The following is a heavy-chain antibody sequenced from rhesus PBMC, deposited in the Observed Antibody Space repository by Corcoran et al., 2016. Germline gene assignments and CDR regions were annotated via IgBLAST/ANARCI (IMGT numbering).Heavy chain of an antibody. CDR2: ISGRGGST. CDR1: GGSISSTY. J-gene: IGHJ4*01. CDR3: ARERQRLVYFDY. Sequence: QLQLQESGPGLVKPSATLSLPCAVSGGSISSTYWSWIRQPPGKGLEGIGRISGRGGSTHHHPPLKSRVTLATDTGKNQCSRKRSAVTAADTAVYDCARERQRLVYFDYWGQGVLVTVSS. V-gene: IGHV4-173*01. D-gene: IGHD6-31*01.